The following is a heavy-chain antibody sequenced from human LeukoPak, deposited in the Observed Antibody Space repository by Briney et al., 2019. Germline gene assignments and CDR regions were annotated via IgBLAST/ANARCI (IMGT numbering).Heavy chain of an antibody. CDR3: AKVSSWYYGSFDY. CDR2: ISGSGGST. V-gene: IGHV3-23*01. J-gene: IGHJ4*02. Sequence: PGGSLRLSCAASGFTFSSYAMSWVRQAPGKGLEGVSAISGSGGSTYYADSVKGRFTISRDNSKNTLYLQMNSLRAEDTAVYYCAKVSSWYYGSFDYWGQGTLVTVSS. CDR1: GFTFSSYA. D-gene: IGHD6-13*01.